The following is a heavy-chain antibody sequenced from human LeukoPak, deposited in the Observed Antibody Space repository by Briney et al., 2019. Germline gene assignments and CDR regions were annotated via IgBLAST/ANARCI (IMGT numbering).Heavy chain of an antibody. Sequence: PSQTLSLTCTVSGGSISSGSYYWRWIRQPAGKGLEWIGRIYTSGSTNYNPSLKSRVTISVDTSKNQFSLKLSSVTAADTAVYYCASKYSYVGGYFAYWGQGTLVTVSS. CDR1: GGSISSGSYY. CDR3: ASKYSYVGGYFAY. D-gene: IGHD5-18*01. CDR2: IYTSGST. V-gene: IGHV4-61*02. J-gene: IGHJ4*02.